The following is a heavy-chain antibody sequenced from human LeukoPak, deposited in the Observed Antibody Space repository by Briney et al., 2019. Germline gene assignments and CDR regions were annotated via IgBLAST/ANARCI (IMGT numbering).Heavy chain of an antibody. CDR1: GGSISSYY. V-gene: IGHV4-59*01. Sequence: KPSETLSLTCTVSGGSISSYYWSWIRQPPGKGLEWIGYIYYSGSTNYNPSLKSRVTISVDTSKNQFSLKLSSVTAADTAVYYCARGNADSSGYYYGMDVWGQGTTVTVSS. CDR3: ARGNADSSGYYYGMDV. D-gene: IGHD3-22*01. J-gene: IGHJ6*02. CDR2: IYYSGST.